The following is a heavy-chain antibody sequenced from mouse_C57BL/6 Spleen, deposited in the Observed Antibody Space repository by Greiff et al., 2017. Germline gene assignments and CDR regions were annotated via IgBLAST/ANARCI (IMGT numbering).Heavy chain of an antibody. CDR2: IYPGGGDT. D-gene: IGHD1-1*01. CDR3: ARWYYGSSGAMDY. CDR1: GYAFSSSW. J-gene: IGHJ4*01. V-gene: IGHV1-82*01. Sequence: VQLQQSGPELVKPGASVKISCKASGYAFSSSWMNWVKQRPGQGLEWIGRIYPGGGDTNYTGKFKGKATLTADTSSNTAYMQLSSLTSEDSAVYFCARWYYGSSGAMDYWGQGTSVTVSS.